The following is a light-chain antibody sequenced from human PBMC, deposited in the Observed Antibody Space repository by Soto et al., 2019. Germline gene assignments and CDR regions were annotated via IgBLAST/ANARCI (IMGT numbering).Light chain of an antibody. Sequence: EIVLTQSPGSLFLSPGERATLSCRASQSVSSTFFAWYQQRPGQAPRLLMYGASSRATGIPERFSGGGSGTDFTLTISRLEPEDFAVYYCQQFDSSVTFGQGTKVEIK. CDR3: QQFDSSVT. J-gene: IGKJ1*01. CDR2: GAS. CDR1: QSVSSTF. V-gene: IGKV3-20*01.